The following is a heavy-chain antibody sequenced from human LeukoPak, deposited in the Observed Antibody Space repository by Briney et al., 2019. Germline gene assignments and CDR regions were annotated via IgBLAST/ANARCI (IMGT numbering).Heavy chain of an antibody. CDR3: ARGSPRYSSSWYADAFDI. V-gene: IGHV1-2*06. J-gene: IGHJ3*02. CDR1: GYTFTGYY. D-gene: IGHD6-13*01. CDR2: INPNSGGT. Sequence: ASVKVSCKASGYTFTGYYMYWVRQAPGQGLEWMGRINPNSGGTNYAQKFQGRVTMTRDTSISTAYMELSRLRSDDTAVYYCARGSPRYSSSWYADAFDIWGQGTMVTVSS.